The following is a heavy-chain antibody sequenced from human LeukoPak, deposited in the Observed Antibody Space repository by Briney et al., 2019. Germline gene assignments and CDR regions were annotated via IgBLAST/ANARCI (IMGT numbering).Heavy chain of an antibody. V-gene: IGHV3-7*01. Sequence: QPGGSLRLSCAASGFTFSSQWMSWVRQAPGKVLEWVANIKEDGSEKSYVDSVKGRFTISRDNAKNSLYLQMNSLRAEDTAVYYCERAFSWGQGTLVTVSS. J-gene: IGHJ5*02. D-gene: IGHD3-16*01. CDR2: IKEDGSEK. CDR3: ERAFS. CDR1: GFTFSSQW.